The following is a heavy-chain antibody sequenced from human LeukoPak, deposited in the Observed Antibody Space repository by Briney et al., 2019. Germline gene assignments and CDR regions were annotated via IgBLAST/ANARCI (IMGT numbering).Heavy chain of an antibody. CDR2: ISGSGGST. D-gene: IGHD2-15*01. J-gene: IGHJ3*02. CDR3: AKALLDCSGGSCSSEDAFDI. V-gene: IGHV3-23*01. Sequence: GGSLRLSCAASGFTFSSYAMSWVRQAPGKGLEWVSAISGSGGSTYYADSVKGRFTISRDNSKNTLYLQMNSLRAEDTAVYYCAKALLDCSGGSCSSEDAFDIWGQGTMVTVSS. CDR1: GFTFSSYA.